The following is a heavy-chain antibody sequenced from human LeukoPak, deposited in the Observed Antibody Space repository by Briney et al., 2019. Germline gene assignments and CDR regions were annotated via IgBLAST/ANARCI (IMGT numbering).Heavy chain of an antibody. V-gene: IGHV1-8*01. CDR1: GYTFTSYD. CDR3: ARVGAVADNYYYYGMDV. Sequence: ASVKVSCKASGYTFTSYDVNWVGQATGQGRVWRGWMNPNSGNTGYAQKFQGRVTMTRNTSISTAYMELSSLRSEDTAVYYCARVGAVADNYYYYGMDVWGQGTTVTVSS. D-gene: IGHD6-19*01. CDR2: MNPNSGNT. J-gene: IGHJ6*02.